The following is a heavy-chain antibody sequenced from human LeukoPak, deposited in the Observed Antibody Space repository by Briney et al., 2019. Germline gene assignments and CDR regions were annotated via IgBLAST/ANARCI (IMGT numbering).Heavy chain of an antibody. Sequence: ASVKVSCKASGYTFTGYYMHWVRQAPGQGLEWMGWINPNSGGTNYAQKFQGRVTMTRDTSISTAYMELSRLRSDDTAVYYCARVVYDSSGYFHYYYYYMDVWGKGTTVTVSS. CDR3: ARVVYDSSGYFHYYYYYMDV. CDR2: INPNSGGT. J-gene: IGHJ6*03. D-gene: IGHD3-22*01. CDR1: GYTFTGYY. V-gene: IGHV1-2*02.